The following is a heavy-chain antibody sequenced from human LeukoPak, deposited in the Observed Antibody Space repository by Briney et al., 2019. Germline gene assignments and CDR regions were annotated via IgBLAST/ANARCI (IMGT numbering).Heavy chain of an antibody. J-gene: IGHJ4*02. Sequence: SETLSLTCTVSGGSISSYYWTWIRQPAGKGLEWIGRINTSGSANYKPSLKSRVTMSVDTSKNQFSLKLSSVTAADTAVYYCARVGTACSGGSCYNFDYWGQGTLVTVSS. V-gene: IGHV4-4*07. CDR1: GGSISSYY. D-gene: IGHD2-15*01. CDR3: ARVGTACSGGSCYNFDY. CDR2: INTSGSA.